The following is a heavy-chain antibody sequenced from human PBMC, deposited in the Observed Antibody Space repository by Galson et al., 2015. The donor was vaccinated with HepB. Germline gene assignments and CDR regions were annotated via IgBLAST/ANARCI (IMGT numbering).Heavy chain of an antibody. CDR2: ISSSSSYI. J-gene: IGHJ6*02. CDR3: ARDVFGKGVAGTLPLGYYYYYGMDV. Sequence: SLRLSCAASGFTFSSYSMNWVRQAPGKGLEWVSSISSSSSYIYYADSVKGRFTISRDNAKNSLYLQMNSLRAEDTAVYYCARDVFGKGVAGTLPLGYYYYYGMDVWGQGTTVTVSS. CDR1: GFTFSSYS. V-gene: IGHV3-21*01. D-gene: IGHD6-19*01.